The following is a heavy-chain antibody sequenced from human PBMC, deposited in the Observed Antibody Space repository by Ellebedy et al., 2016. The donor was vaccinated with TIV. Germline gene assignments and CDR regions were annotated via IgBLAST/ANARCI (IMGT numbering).Heavy chain of an antibody. J-gene: IGHJ3*01. CDR2: INPNSGGT. Sequence: ASVKVSXKASGFTFTDYYVHWVRQAPGQGLEWMGWINPNSGGTNYAQKFQGRVTMTRDTSINTVYMDLSRLRSDDTAEYYCARDVAPYCSNTGCYITGDDAFDLWGQGTMVTVSS. V-gene: IGHV1-2*02. D-gene: IGHD2-2*02. CDR3: ARDVAPYCSNTGCYITGDDAFDL. CDR1: GFTFTDYY.